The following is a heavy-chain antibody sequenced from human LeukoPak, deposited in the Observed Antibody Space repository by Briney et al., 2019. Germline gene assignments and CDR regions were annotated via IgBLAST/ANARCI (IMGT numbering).Heavy chain of an antibody. J-gene: IGHJ5*02. V-gene: IGHV1-2*02. CDR2: INPNSGGT. Sequence: PGASVQLSCKAYGYRFRDHYIHWVRQAPGQGLEYLGWINPNSGGTNYAQKFQGRVTLTRDTSIDTAYIRLHSLTSGDTAVYYCARGYFGDYVLDTWGQGALITVSS. D-gene: IGHD4-17*01. CDR1: GYRFRDHY. CDR3: ARGYFGDYVLDT.